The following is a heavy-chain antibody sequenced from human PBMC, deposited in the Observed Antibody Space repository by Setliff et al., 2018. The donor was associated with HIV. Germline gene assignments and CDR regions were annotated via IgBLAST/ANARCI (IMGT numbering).Heavy chain of an antibody. D-gene: IGHD1-7*01. J-gene: IGHJ3*02. Sequence: SVKVSCKASGFTFTNSAVQWVRQARGQRLEWIGWTVVGSGNTNYAQKFQERVTITRDMSTSRAYMELSGLRTEDTAAYYCAADPQTGTTSYDAFDIWGQGTVVTVSS. CDR2: TVVGSGNT. V-gene: IGHV1-58*01. CDR3: AADPQTGTTSYDAFDI. CDR1: GFTFTNSA.